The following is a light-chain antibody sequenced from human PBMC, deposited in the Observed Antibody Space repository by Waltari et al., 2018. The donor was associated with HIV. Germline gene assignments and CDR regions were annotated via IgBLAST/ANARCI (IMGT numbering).Light chain of an antibody. V-gene: IGLV3-10*01. CDR1: ILPSKY. CDR3: YSTDSSGKGV. CDR2: EGY. Sequence: SYELTQPPSVSVSPGQTARITCSGGILPSKYPFWYQQKAGPAPVAVIYEGYKRPSGIPERFAGSRSGTIATLTISGAQVEDEGYYYCYSTDSSGKGVFGGGTKLTVL. J-gene: IGLJ3*02.